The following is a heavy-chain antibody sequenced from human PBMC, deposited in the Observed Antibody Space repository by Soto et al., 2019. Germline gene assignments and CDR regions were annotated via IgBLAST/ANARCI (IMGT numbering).Heavy chain of an antibody. J-gene: IGHJ6*02. D-gene: IGHD6-19*01. V-gene: IGHV1-69*12. CDR2: IVPIFGTT. CDR3: ARVEAVAGLYNYHGLDV. CDR1: GGTFSNYA. Sequence: QVQLVQSGAEVKKPGSSVKVSCKVSGGTFSNYAIDWVRLAPGHGLEWMGGIVPIFGTTYYTQKFQGRATIIADDSMTTAYLEMISLRSEDTAIYYCARVEAVAGLYNYHGLDVWGQGTAVTVSS.